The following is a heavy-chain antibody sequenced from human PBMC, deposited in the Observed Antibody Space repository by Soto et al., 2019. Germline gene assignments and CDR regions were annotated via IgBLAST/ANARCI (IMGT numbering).Heavy chain of an antibody. Sequence: GGSLRLSCAVSGFTFSSYGMHWVRQAPGKGLEWVAVIWYDGSNKYYADSVKGRFTISRDNSKNTLYLQMNSLRAEDTAVYYCARDRAYGDSHNWFDPWGQGTLVTVSS. V-gene: IGHV3-33*01. J-gene: IGHJ5*02. CDR2: IWYDGSNK. CDR3: ARDRAYGDSHNWFDP. D-gene: IGHD4-17*01. CDR1: GFTFSSYG.